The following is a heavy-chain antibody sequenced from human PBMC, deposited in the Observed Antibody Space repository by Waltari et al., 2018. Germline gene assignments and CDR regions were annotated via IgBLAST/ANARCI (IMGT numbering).Heavy chain of an antibody. Sequence: QVQLQQWGAGLLKPSETLSLTCAVYGGSFSGYYWSWIRQPPGKGLEWIGEINHSGSTNYNPSLKSRVTISVDTSKNQFSLKLSSVTAADTAVYYCARVRGSSSSRGLDYWGQGTLVTVSS. D-gene: IGHD6-6*01. CDR1: GGSFSGYY. CDR3: ARVRGSSSSRGLDY. CDR2: INHSGST. J-gene: IGHJ4*02. V-gene: IGHV4-34*01.